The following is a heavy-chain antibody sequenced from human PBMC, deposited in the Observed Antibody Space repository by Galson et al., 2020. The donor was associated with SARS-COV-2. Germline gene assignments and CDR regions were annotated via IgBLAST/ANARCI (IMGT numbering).Heavy chain of an antibody. CDR2: IRSGDGAI. V-gene: IGHV3-11*01. Sequence: AGSLSLSCAVSGFTFSDFFMSWIRQAPGKGLEWLSYIRSGDGAIYYADSVKGRFTIPRDNAKHSLYLQMNSLRAEDTAVYYCARSPSGGYFDLWGRGTLVTVSS. CDR1: GFTFSDFF. CDR3: ARSPSGGYFDL. J-gene: IGHJ2*01.